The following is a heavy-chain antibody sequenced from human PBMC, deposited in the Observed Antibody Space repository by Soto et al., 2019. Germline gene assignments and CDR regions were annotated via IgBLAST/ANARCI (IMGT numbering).Heavy chain of an antibody. D-gene: IGHD5-12*01. CDR3: ARGRGSSRGYSGYDTGYFDY. CDR2: INHSGST. Sequence: PSETLSLTCAVYGGSFSGYYWSWIRQPPGKGLEWIGEINHSGSTNYNPSLKSRVTISVDTSKNQFSLKLSSVTAADTAVYYRARGRGSSRGYSGYDTGYFDYWGQGTLVTVSS. V-gene: IGHV4-34*01. J-gene: IGHJ4*02. CDR1: GGSFSGYY.